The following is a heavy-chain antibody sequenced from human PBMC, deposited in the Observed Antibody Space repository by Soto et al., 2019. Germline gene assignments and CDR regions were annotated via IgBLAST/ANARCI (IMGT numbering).Heavy chain of an antibody. CDR2: IIPIFGTA. CDR3: ARAGGSAPNYYYYGMDV. J-gene: IGHJ6*02. CDR1: GGTFSSYA. D-gene: IGHD1-1*01. V-gene: IGHV1-69*13. Sequence: GASVKVSCKASGGTFSSYAISWVRQAPGQGLEWMGGIIPIFGTANYAQKFQGRVTITADESTSTAYMELSSLRSEDTAVYYCARAGGSAPNYYYYGMDVWGQGTTVTVS.